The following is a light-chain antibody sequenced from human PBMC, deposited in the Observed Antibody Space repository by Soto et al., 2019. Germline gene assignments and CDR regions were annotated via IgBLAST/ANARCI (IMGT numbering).Light chain of an antibody. CDR1: QSISSY. V-gene: IGKV1-5*03. CDR3: QQYNSYTRT. CDR2: KAS. J-gene: IGKJ1*01. Sequence: DIQMTQSPSSLSASLGDRVTITCRASQSISSYLNWYQQKPGKAPKLLIYKASSLESGVPSRFSGSGSGTEFTLTISSLQPDDFATYYCQQYNSYTRTFGQGTKVDIK.